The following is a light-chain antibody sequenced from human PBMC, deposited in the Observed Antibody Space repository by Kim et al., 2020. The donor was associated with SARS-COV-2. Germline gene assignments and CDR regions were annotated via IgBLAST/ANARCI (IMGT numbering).Light chain of an antibody. CDR2: GAS. CDR3: QQYGNSLT. V-gene: IGKV3-20*01. CDR1: QSVSSSY. J-gene: IGKJ4*01. Sequence: EIVLTQSPGTLSLSPGERATLSCRASQSVSSSYLAWYQQKPGQAPRLLIYGASSRATGIPDRFSGSGCGTDFTVTISRLGPEDFAVYYCQQYGNSLTFGGGTKVDIK.